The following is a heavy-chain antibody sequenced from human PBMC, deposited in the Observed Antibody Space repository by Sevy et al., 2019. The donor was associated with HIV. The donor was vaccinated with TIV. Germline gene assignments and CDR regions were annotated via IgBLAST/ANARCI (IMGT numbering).Heavy chain of an antibody. V-gene: IGHV4-39*01. D-gene: IGHD3-16*01. CDR1: GGSISSSSYY. J-gene: IGHJ6*03. CDR3: ARHSYDYVSSMDV. Sequence: SETLSLTCTVSGGSISSSSYYWGWIRQPPGKGLEWIGSIYYSGSTYYNPSLKSRVTISIDTSKNQFSLRLISVTAADTSVYYCARHSYDYVSSMDVWGKGTTVTVSS. CDR2: IYYSGST.